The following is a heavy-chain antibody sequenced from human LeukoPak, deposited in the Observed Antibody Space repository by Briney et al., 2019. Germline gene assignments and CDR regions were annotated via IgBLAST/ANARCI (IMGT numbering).Heavy chain of an antibody. D-gene: IGHD5-12*01. J-gene: IGHJ6*03. V-gene: IGHV4-59*01. CDR2: IYYSGSS. CDR3: ARLPYSGYDYGYYYYMDV. Sequence: SETLSLTCTVSGGSISSYYWSWIRQPPGKGLEWIGYIYYSGSSNYNPSLKSRVTISVDTSKKQFSLKLSSVTTADDDVSYCARLPYSGYDYGYYYYMDVWGKGTTVTVSS. CDR1: GGSISSYY.